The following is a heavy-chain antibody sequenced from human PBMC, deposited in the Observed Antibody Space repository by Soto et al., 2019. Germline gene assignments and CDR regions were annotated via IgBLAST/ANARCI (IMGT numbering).Heavy chain of an antibody. D-gene: IGHD1-26*01. CDR2: ISGSGFKK. Sequence: GALRLSCAASGFIFENFGMSWVRQAPGKGLEWISSISGSGFKKYYADSVKGRFTISRDNSKSTVYLELNNLSADDTSVYHCAKNQGVELVPLATVDWFDPWGQGSVVTVSS. CDR1: GFIFENFG. V-gene: IGHV3-23*01. J-gene: IGHJ5*02. CDR3: AKNQGVELVPLATVDWFDP.